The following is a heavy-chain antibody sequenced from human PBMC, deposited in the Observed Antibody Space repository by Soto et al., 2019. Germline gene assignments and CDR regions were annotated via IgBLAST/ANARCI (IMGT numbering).Heavy chain of an antibody. D-gene: IGHD1-1*01. CDR2: IYSGGST. V-gene: IGHV3-66*01. J-gene: IGHJ3*02. CDR3: ARDWLWNDLLNDAFYI. Sequence: EVQRVESEGSLVQPGGSLRISCAASGFTVSSNYMNWVRQAPGKGLEWVSVIYSGGSTYYADSVKGRFTISRDNSKNTLYRQMNSLAAEDTAVYYCARDWLWNDLLNDAFYIWGQGTMVTVSS. CDR1: GFTVSSNY.